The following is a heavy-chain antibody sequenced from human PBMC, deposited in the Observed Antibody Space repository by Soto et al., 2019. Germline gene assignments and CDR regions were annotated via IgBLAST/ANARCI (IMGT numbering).Heavy chain of an antibody. CDR3: ARGFLAAAARWYFDL. Sequence: EVQLVESGGGLVQPGGSLRLSCAASGFTFSSYDMHWVRQATGKGLEWVSAIGTAGDTYYPGSVKGRFTISRENAKNSLYLQMNSLRAGDTAVYYCARGFLAAAARWYFDLWGRGTLVTVSS. J-gene: IGHJ2*01. V-gene: IGHV3-13*01. D-gene: IGHD6-13*01. CDR2: IGTAGDT. CDR1: GFTFSSYD.